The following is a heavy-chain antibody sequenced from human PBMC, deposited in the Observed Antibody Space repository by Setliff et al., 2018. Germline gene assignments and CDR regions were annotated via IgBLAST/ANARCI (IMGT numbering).Heavy chain of an antibody. J-gene: IGHJ3*02. Sequence: SETLSLTCTVSGGSFSTYYWSWIRQAPGKGLEWIGHVYYSGAANYNPSLKSRVTVSVDTSKSQFFLKLSSVTAADTALYYCARSISLDAFDIWGQGTMVTVSS. V-gene: IGHV4-59*08. CDR1: GGSFSTYY. CDR3: ARSISLDAFDI. CDR2: VYYSGAA.